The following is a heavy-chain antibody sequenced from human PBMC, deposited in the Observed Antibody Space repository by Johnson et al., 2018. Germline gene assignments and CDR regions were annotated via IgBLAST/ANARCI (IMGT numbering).Heavy chain of an antibody. Sequence: QVQLVQSGGGVVQXGRSLRLSCAASGFTFSSYGMHWVRQAPGKGLEWVAVISYDGSNKYYADSVKGRFTISGDNSKNTLYLQMNSLRAEDTAVYYRAKSCDYSHLYYYMDVWGKGTTVTVSS. CDR2: ISYDGSNK. J-gene: IGHJ6*03. CDR1: GFTFSSYG. V-gene: IGHV3-30*18. D-gene: IGHD4-11*01. CDR3: AKSCDYSHLYYYMDV.